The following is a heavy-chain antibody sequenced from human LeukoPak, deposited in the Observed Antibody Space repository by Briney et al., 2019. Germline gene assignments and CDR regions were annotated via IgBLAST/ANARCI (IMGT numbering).Heavy chain of an antibody. D-gene: IGHD2-15*01. J-gene: IGHJ4*02. Sequence: SVKVSRKASGGTFSSYAISWVRQAPGQGLEWMGRMIPILDMATYSQKFQGRVAITADESTATASMDLNRLRSKDTAVYSCARDNPPYYNCGSCYSYWGQGTLVAISS. V-gene: IGHV1-69*10. CDR3: ARDNPPYYNCGSCYSY. CDR1: GGTFSSYA. CDR2: MIPILDMA.